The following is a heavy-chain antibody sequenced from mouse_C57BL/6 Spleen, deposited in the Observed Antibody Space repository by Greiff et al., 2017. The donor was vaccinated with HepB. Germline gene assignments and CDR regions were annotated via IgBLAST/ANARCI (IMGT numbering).Heavy chain of an antibody. V-gene: IGHV5-12*01. CDR1: GFTFSDYY. Sequence: EVQLQESGGGLVQPGGSLKLSCAASGFTFSDYYMYWVRQTPEKRLEWVAYISNGGGSTYYPDTVKGRFTISRDNAKNTLYLQMSRLKSEDTAMYYCARRVLTGSFAYWGQGTLVTVSA. CDR2: ISNGGGST. CDR3: ARRVLTGSFAY. D-gene: IGHD4-1*01. J-gene: IGHJ3*01.